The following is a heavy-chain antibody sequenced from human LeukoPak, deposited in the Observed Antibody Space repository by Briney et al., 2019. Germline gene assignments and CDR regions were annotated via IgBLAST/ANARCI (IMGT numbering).Heavy chain of an antibody. D-gene: IGHD3-3*01. V-gene: IGHV3-23*01. Sequence: PGGSLRLTCAASGFTFSSYAMSWVRQAPGKGLEWVSAISGSGGSTYYADSAKGRFTISRDNSKNTLYLQMNSLRAEDTAVYYCAKGKDYDFWSGTHYFDYWGQGTLVTVSS. CDR2: ISGSGGST. J-gene: IGHJ4*02. CDR1: GFTFSSYA. CDR3: AKGKDYDFWSGTHYFDY.